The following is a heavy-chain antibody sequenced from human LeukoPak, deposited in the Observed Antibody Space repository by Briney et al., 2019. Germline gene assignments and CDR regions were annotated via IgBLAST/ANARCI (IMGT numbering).Heavy chain of an antibody. CDR3: ARPKDGYNPNFFDY. Sequence: ASVKVSCKASGYTFTGYYMHWVRQAPGQGLEWMGWINPNSGGTNYAQKFQGWVTMTRDTSISTAYMELSRLRSDDTAVYYCARPKDGYNPNFFDYWGQGTLVTVSS. J-gene: IGHJ4*02. D-gene: IGHD5-24*01. V-gene: IGHV1-2*04. CDR1: GYTFTGYY. CDR2: INPNSGGT.